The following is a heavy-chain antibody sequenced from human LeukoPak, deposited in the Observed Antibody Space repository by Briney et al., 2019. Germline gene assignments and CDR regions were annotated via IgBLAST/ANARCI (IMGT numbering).Heavy chain of an antibody. D-gene: IGHD1-26*01. Sequence: GGSLRLSCAASGLIVSSNYMSWVRQVPGKGLEWVSFIYRDGNANYADSVKGRFTISRDNAKNALFLQMNSLRAEDTAVYYCARDVSYTAYHYYGMGVWGQGTTVTVSS. CDR2: IYRDGNA. V-gene: IGHV3-66*01. CDR3: ARDVSYTAYHYYGMGV. J-gene: IGHJ6*02. CDR1: GLIVSSNY.